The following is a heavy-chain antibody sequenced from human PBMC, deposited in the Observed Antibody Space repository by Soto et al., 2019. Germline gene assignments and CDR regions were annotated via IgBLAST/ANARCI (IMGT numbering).Heavy chain of an antibody. CDR1: GFTFSSYA. CDR2: ISGSGVNT. V-gene: IGHV3-23*01. CDR3: AKELVDLPPPLTVSPQGGGFDP. Sequence: EVQLLESGGALLQPGGSLRLSCAASGFTFSSYAVNWVRQAPGKGLEWVSTISGSGVNTYYADSVKGRFTISRDNSKNTRYLQMNSLRAEDTAVYYCAKELVDLPPPLTVSPQGGGFDPWGQGTLVTVSS. J-gene: IGHJ5*02. D-gene: IGHD3-16*01.